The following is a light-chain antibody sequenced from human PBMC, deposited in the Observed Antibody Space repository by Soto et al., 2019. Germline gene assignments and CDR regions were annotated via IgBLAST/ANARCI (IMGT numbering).Light chain of an antibody. J-gene: IGLJ2*01. CDR1: SSDVGGYNY. CDR2: DVS. CDR3: CSYAGSYIFVV. V-gene: IGLV2-11*01. Sequence: QSALTQPRSVSGSPGQSVTISCTGTSSDVGGYNYVSWYQQHPGKAPKLMIYDVSKRPSGVPDRFSGSKSGNTASLTIFGLQAEDEADYYCCSYAGSYIFVVFGGGTKLTVL.